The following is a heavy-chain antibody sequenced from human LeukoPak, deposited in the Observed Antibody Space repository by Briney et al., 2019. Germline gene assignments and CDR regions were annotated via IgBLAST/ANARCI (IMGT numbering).Heavy chain of an antibody. V-gene: IGHV1-46*01. Sequence: ASVKVSCKASAYTFTSHYMHWVRQAPGQGLEWMGLINPSGSSTLYAQKFQGRVTMTRDMSTTTDYMELSSLRSEDTAVYYCARDNSVGDIAWWFDPWGQGTLVTVSS. J-gene: IGHJ5*02. D-gene: IGHD3-16*02. CDR1: AYTFTSHY. CDR2: INPSGSST. CDR3: ARDNSVGDIAWWFDP.